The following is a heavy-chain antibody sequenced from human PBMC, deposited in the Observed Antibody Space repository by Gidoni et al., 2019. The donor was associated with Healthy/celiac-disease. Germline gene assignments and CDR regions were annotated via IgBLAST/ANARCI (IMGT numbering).Heavy chain of an antibody. CDR3: AKDRGRYFDWLRPSAAFDI. V-gene: IGHV3-23*01. Sequence: EVQLLESGGGLVQPGGSLRLSCAASGFTFSSYAMSWVRQAPGKGLEWVAAISGSGGSTYYADSVKGRFTIFRDNSKNTLYLQMNSLRAEDTAVYYCAKDRGRYFDWLRPSAAFDIWGQGTMVTVSS. CDR2: ISGSGGST. CDR1: GFTFSSYA. J-gene: IGHJ3*02. D-gene: IGHD3-9*01.